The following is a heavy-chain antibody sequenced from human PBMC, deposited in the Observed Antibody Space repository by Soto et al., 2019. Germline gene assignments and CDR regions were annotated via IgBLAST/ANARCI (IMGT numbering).Heavy chain of an antibody. D-gene: IGHD3-10*01. CDR2: IFHDGTA. CDR3: ARLVYDTRLNYMYFDF. J-gene: IGHJ4*02. Sequence: SETLSLTCAVSGVSLTSGNWWTWVRQSPQRGLEYIGEIFHDGTANYYPSFERRVTMSVDTSRNQFSLKLTSVTAADTAVYFCARLVYDTRLNYMYFDFWGPGTLVTVSS. CDR1: GVSLTSGNW. V-gene: IGHV4-4*02.